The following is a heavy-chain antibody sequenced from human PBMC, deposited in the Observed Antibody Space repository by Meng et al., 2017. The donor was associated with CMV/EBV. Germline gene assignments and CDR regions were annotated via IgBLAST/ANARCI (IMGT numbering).Heavy chain of an antibody. CDR3: AREDLAAAGLYGMDV. CDR1: GFTFSSYS. Sequence: GESLKISCAASGFTFSSYSMNWVRQAPGKGLEWVSYISSSSSTIYYADSVKGRFTISRDNAKNSLYLQMNSLRAEDTAVYYCAREDLAAAGLYGMDVWGQGTTVTVSS. D-gene: IGHD6-13*01. J-gene: IGHJ6*02. CDR2: ISSSSSTI. V-gene: IGHV3-48*04.